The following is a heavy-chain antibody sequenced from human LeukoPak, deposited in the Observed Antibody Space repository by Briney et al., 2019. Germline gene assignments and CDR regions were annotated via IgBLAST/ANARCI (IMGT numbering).Heavy chain of an antibody. V-gene: IGHV1-8*01. J-gene: IGHJ5*02. CDR2: MNPNSGNT. D-gene: IGHD3-10*01. Sequence: GASVKVSCKASGYTFTSYDINWVRQATGQGLEWMGWMNPNSGNTGYAQKFQGRVTMTRNTSISTAYMELSSLRSEDTAVYYCATTSITMVRGVIIVDWFDPWGQGTLVTVSS. CDR1: GYTFTSYD. CDR3: ATTSITMVRGVIIVDWFDP.